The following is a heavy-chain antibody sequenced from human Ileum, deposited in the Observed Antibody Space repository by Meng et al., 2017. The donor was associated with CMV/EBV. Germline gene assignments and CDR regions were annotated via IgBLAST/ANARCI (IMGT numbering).Heavy chain of an antibody. CDR2: ISLGNGQT. J-gene: IGHJ4*02. V-gene: IGHV1-18*04. D-gene: IGHD7-27*01. Sequence: QVQLVQSGAEVRKPGASLKISCKTSGYTFTDHNIGWVRQAPGQGIEWVGWISLGNGQTVYGHKLQGRVTVTTDTSTNTAYMELRNLRSDDTAMYYCARDVWGFDYWGQGTLVTVSS. CDR1: GYTFTDHN. CDR3: ARDVWGFDY.